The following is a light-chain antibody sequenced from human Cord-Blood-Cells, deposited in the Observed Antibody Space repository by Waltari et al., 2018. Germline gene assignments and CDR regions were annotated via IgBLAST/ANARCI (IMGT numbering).Light chain of an antibody. Sequence: AIRMTQSPSSLSASTGDRVTITCRASQGISSYLAWYQQKPGKPPKLLIYAASTLQSGVPSRFSGSGSGTDFTLTISCLQSEDFATYYCHQYYSYPWTFGQGTKVEIK. CDR1: QGISSY. CDR3: HQYYSYPWT. J-gene: IGKJ1*01. CDR2: AAS. V-gene: IGKV1-8*01.